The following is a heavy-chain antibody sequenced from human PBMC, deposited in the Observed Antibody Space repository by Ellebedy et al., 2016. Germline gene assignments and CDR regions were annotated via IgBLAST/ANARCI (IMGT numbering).Heavy chain of an antibody. CDR2: ISSSSSYI. CDR1: GFTFSSYS. V-gene: IGHV3-21*01. CDR3: ARDSATYYDFWSGYYRYYYYYMDV. J-gene: IGHJ6*03. D-gene: IGHD3-3*01. Sequence: GGSLRLXXAASGFTFSSYSMNWVRQAPGKGLEWVSSISSSSSYIYYADSVKGRFTISRDNAKNSLYLQMNSLRAEDTAVYYCARDSATYYDFWSGYYRYYYYYMDVWGKGTTVTVSS.